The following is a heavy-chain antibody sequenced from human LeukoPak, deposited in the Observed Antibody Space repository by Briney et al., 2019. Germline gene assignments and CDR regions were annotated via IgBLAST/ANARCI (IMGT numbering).Heavy chain of an antibody. D-gene: IGHD3-10*01. J-gene: IGHJ4*02. CDR1: GFTFSSYS. CDR2: ISSSSSYI. V-gene: IGHV3-21*01. CDR3: ARGPPQYYYGSGSYYNGGYDFDY. Sequence: GGSLRLSCAASGFTFSSYSMNWVRQAPGKGLEWVSSISSSSSYIYYADSVKGRFTISRDNAKNSLYLQMNSLRAEDTAVYYCARGPPQYYYGSGSYYNGGYDFDYWGQGTLVTVSS.